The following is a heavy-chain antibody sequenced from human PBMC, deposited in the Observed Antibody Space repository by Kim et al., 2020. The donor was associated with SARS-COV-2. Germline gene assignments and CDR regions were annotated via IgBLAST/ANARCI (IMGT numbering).Heavy chain of an antibody. CDR2: INPSGGST. CDR1: GYTFTSYY. J-gene: IGHJ4*02. CDR3: ARAAGGDSGYEQYYFDY. V-gene: IGHV1-46*01. D-gene: IGHD5-12*01. Sequence: ASVKVSCKASGYTFTSYYMHWVRQAPGQGLEWMGIINPSGGSTSYAQKFQGRVTMTRDTSTSTVYMELSSLRSEDTAVYYCARAAGGDSGYEQYYFDYWGQGTLVTVSS.